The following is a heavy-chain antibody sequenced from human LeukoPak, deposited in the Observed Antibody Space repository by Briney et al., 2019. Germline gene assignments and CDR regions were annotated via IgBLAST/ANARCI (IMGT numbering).Heavy chain of an antibody. J-gene: IGHJ4*02. CDR3: AKGVGTNKGGYYFDY. Sequence: PGGSLRLSCAASGFAFSSFAMSRVRQAPGKGLDWVSSISGSGGSTYYADSVKGRFTISRDSSKDTLYLQMNSLRAEDTAVYYCAKGVGTNKGGYYFDYWGQGTPVTVSS. D-gene: IGHD1-26*01. CDR1: GFAFSSFA. CDR2: ISGSGGST. V-gene: IGHV3-23*01.